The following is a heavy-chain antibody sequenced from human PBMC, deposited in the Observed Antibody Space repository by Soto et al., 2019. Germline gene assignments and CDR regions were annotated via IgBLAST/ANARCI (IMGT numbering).Heavy chain of an antibody. Sequence: ASVKVSCKASGGTFSSYAISWVRQAPGQGLEWMGGIIPIFGTANYAQKFQGRVTITADESTSTAYMELSSLRSEDTAVYYCARDLVLRGAQDFFDPWGQGTLVTVSS. CDR2: IIPIFGTA. J-gene: IGHJ5*02. CDR3: ARDLVLRGAQDFFDP. CDR1: GGTFSSYA. D-gene: IGHD3-3*01. V-gene: IGHV1-69*13.